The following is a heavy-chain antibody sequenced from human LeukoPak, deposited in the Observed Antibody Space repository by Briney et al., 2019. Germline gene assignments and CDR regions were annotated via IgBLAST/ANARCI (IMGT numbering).Heavy chain of an antibody. CDR3: ARDRVVVATTTPPYWYFDL. CDR1: GFTLDDYG. Sequence: GGSLRLSCTASGFTLDDYGMSWVRQAPGKGLEWVSGINWNGGSTGYVDSVKGRFTISRDNAKNSLFLHMNSLRVEDTALYYCARDRVVVATTTPPYWYFDLWGRGTRVTVSS. CDR2: INWNGGST. D-gene: IGHD2-15*01. V-gene: IGHV3-20*04. J-gene: IGHJ2*01.